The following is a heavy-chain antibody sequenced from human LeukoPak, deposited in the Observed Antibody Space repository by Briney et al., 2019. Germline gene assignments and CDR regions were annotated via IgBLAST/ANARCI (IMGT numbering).Heavy chain of an antibody. CDR3: ARDLNDKVLWVRGPDY. D-gene: IGHD1-1*01. J-gene: IGHJ4*02. Sequence: GGSLTLYCAAAGHAYSHYLLHRARQAPGKGLVWVADISYDGSKENYVGSVKGRFTISRDNFNNKVYLQMTSLTADDTAVYFCARDLNDKVLWVRGPDYWGQGTLVIVSS. CDR1: GHAYSHYL. V-gene: IGHV3-30*04. CDR2: ISYDGSKE.